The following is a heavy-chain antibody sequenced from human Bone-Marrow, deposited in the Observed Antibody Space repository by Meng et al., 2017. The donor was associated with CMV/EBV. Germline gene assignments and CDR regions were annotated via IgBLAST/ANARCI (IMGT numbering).Heavy chain of an antibody. V-gene: IGHV4-59*12. CDR3: ARAMIPPRGWFDP. J-gene: IGHJ5*02. CDR1: GGSISSYY. Sequence: SETLSLTCTASGGSISSYYWSWIRQPPGKGLEWIGEIYHSGSTNYNPSLKSRVTISVDKSKNQFSLKLSSVTAADTAVYYCARAMIPPRGWFDPWGQGTLVTVSS. D-gene: IGHD3-22*01. CDR2: IYHSGST.